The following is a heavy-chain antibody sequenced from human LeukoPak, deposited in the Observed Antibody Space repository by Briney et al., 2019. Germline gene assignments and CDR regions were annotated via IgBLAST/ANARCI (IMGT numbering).Heavy chain of an antibody. D-gene: IGHD3-10*01. CDR3: ARDGQNGSLYATDV. V-gene: IGHV3-33*01. CDR1: GFTFRSHG. CDR2: IWYDGSNE. Sequence: PGGSLRLSCAASGFTFRSHGMHWVRQAPGKGLEWVAGIWYDGSNEDYADSVKGRFTISRDNSKNTLYLQMNSLRVEDTAVYYCARDGQNGSLYATDVWGQGTTVTVSS. J-gene: IGHJ6*02.